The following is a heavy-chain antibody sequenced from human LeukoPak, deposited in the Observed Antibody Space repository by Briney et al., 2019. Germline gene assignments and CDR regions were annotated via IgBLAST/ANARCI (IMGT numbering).Heavy chain of an antibody. V-gene: IGHV4-59*12. CDR1: GGSISSYH. J-gene: IGHJ6*03. D-gene: IGHD3-22*01. Sequence: PSETLSLTCTVSGGSISSYHWSCIRQPPGKGLEWIGYIYYSGSTNYNPSLKSRVTISGDTSKNQFSLELSSVNAADTAVYYCARGRQDAMIVVVMTAVSYYLDVWGKGTTVTVS. CDR2: IYYSGST. CDR3: ARGRQDAMIVVVMTAVSYYLDV.